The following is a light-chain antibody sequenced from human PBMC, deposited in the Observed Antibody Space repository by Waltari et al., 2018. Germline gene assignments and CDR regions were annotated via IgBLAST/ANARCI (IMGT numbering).Light chain of an antibody. V-gene: IGKV4-1*01. Sequence: DIVMTQSPDSLAVSLAERATITCTSSKSVLYNSNNKNPLAWYLQKQGHPPKLPIYLAPTREVVVPVRFSGSGSGADFTLTITSLQAEDVAVYYCQQHYSSPPTFGQGTKVESK. CDR2: LAP. CDR1: KSVLYNSNNKNP. J-gene: IGKJ1*01. CDR3: QQHYSSPPT.